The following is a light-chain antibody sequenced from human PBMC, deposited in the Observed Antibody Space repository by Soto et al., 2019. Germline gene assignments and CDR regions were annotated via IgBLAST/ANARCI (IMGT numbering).Light chain of an antibody. Sequence: EIVLTQSPATLSLSPGERATLSCRASQSVSSYLAWYQQKPGQAPRLLIYDASNRATGIPARFSGSGSGTDFTLTISGLEPEDFAVYYCQQRGNWPRTFGQGTKLEIK. CDR1: QSVSSY. J-gene: IGKJ2*01. CDR2: DAS. V-gene: IGKV3-11*01. CDR3: QQRGNWPRT.